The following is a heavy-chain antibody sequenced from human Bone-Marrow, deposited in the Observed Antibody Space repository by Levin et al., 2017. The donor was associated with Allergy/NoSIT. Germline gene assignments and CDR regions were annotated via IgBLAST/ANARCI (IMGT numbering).Heavy chain of an antibody. CDR3: ATVRDGYDSSGLPGWFDP. D-gene: IGHD3-22*01. Sequence: NAGGSLRLSCAASGFTFSKYYMTWIRQPPGKGLEWLAYISSVSSTRYYADSVKGRFTISRDNANNLLYLQMNSLRADDTAIYFCATVRDGYDSSGLPGWFDPWGQGTLVTVSS. CDR2: ISSVSSTR. CDR1: GFTFSKYY. J-gene: IGHJ5*02. V-gene: IGHV3-11*01.